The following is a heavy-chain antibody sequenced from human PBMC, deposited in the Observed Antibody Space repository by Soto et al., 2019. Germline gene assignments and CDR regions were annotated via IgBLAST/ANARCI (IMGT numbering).Heavy chain of an antibody. CDR1: GGSISSYY. J-gene: IGHJ5*02. D-gene: IGHD3-10*01. CDR3: ARELPITMVRGAYSRFDP. CDR2: IYYRGSS. Sequence: QVQLQESGPGLVKPSETLSLTCTVSGGSISSYYWSCLPQPPGKGLEWSGYIYYRGSSNYNPSLKSRVTLSVDTSKNQFSLKRSSVTAADTAVYYCARELPITMVRGAYSRFDPWGQGTLVPVSS. V-gene: IGHV4-59*01.